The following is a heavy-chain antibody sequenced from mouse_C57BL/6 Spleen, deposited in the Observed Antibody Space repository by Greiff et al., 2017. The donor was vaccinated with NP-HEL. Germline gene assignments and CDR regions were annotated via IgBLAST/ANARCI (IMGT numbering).Heavy chain of an antibody. V-gene: IGHV1-72*01. CDR3: AREDTTVVATYRYAIDY. D-gene: IGHD1-1*01. Sequence: VQLQQPGAELVKPGASVKLSCKASGYTFTSYWMHWVKQRPGRGLEWIGWIDPNSGGTKYNEKFKSKATLTVDKPSSTAYMQLSSLTSEDSAVYYCAREDTTVVATYRYAIDYWGQGTSVTVSS. CDR2: IDPNSGGT. CDR1: GYTFTSYW. J-gene: IGHJ4*01.